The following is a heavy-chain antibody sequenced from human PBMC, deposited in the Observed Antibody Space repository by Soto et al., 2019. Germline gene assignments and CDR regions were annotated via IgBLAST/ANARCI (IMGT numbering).Heavy chain of an antibody. Sequence: SVKVSCKASGGTFSSYAISWVRQAPGQGLEWMGGIIPIFGTANYAQKFQGRVTITADESTSTAYMELSSLRSEDTAVYYCARARNRLSDSGYDILTGAGMDVWGQGTTVTVSS. V-gene: IGHV1-69*13. CDR1: GGTFSSYA. D-gene: IGHD3-9*01. CDR2: IIPIFGTA. J-gene: IGHJ6*02. CDR3: ARARNRLSDSGYDILTGAGMDV.